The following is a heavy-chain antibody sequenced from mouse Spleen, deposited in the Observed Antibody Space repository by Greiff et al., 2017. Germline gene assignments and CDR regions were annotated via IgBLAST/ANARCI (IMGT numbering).Heavy chain of an antibody. CDR1: GFTFSDFY. V-gene: IGHV7-1*01. D-gene: IGHD2-5*01. CDR3: ARDAPYSSYGYAMDY. J-gene: IGHJ4*01. CDR2: SRNKANDYTT. Sequence: EVQLVESGGGLVQSGRSLRLSCATSGFTFSDFYMEWVRQAPGKGLEWIAASRNKANDYTTEHSASVKGRFIVSRDTSQSILYLQMNALRAEDTAIYYCARDAPYSSYGYAMDYWGQGTSVTVSS.